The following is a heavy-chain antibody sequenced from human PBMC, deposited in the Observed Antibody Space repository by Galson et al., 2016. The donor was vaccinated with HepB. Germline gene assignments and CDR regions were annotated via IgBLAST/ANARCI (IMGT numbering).Heavy chain of an antibody. CDR1: GYSFTSYW. CDR2: IYPGDSDT. V-gene: IGHV5-51*01. CDR3: ARIDGHCSRTRGYRSDH. D-gene: IGHD2-2*01. J-gene: IGHJ5*02. Sequence: QSGAEVKKPGESLKISCKGSGYSFTSYWIGWVRQMPGKGLEWMGIIYPGDSDTRYSPSFQGQVTISADKSITTAYLQWSSLKASDTAMSYCARIDGHCSRTRGYRSDHWGQGTLVNASS.